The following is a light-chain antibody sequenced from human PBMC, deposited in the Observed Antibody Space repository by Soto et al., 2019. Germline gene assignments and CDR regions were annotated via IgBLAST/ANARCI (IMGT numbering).Light chain of an antibody. V-gene: IGLV1-44*01. Sequence: SVLTQPPSASGTLGQRVTISCSGSSSNIGSNTVNWYQQLPGTAPKLLFYSYNQRPSGVPDRFSGSKSGTSASLAISGLQSEDEADYYCAAWDDSLNGVVFGGGTKLTVL. CDR1: SSNIGSNT. CDR2: SYN. J-gene: IGLJ2*01. CDR3: AAWDDSLNGVV.